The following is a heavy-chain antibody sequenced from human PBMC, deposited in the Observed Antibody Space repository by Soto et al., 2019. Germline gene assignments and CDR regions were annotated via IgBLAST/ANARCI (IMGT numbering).Heavy chain of an antibody. J-gene: IGHJ4*02. V-gene: IGHV1-3*01. D-gene: IGHD4-17*01. CDR2: INAGDGNT. CDR3: ATGQTRVGTYGGNSLDY. Sequence: EASVKVSCKASGYTFTSYAMHWVRQAPGQRPEWMGWINAGDGNTKYSQKFQGRVTITRDTSASTAYMDLSSVRSEDTAVYYCATGQTRVGTYGGNSLDYWGQGTLVTVSS. CDR1: GYTFTSYA.